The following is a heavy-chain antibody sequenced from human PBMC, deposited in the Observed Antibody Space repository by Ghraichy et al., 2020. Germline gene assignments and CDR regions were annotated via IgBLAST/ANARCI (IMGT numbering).Heavy chain of an antibody. CDR3: AKGSAASVHFDC. J-gene: IGHJ4*02. D-gene: IGHD1-1*01. CDR2: ITGSGVGT. V-gene: IGHV3-23*01. Sequence: GGSLRLSCAASGFTFNNYAMTWVRQAPGKGLEWVSTITGSGVGTYYADSVKGRFTISRDNSKSTQYLQMTSLRADDTAVYYCAKGSAASVHFDCWGQGTQVTVSS. CDR1: GFTFNNYA.